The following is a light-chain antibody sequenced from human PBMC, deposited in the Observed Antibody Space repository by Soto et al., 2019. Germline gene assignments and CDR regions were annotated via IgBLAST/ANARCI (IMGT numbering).Light chain of an antibody. CDR2: GAS. V-gene: IGKV3D-20*02. CDR1: QSVSSSY. Sequence: MVLTKSPGTLSLSTGERATLSCRASQSVSSSYLAWYQQKPGQAPRLLIYGASNRATGIPARFSGSGSGTDFTLTISSLEPEDFAVYYCQQRSNWISSGQGTRLEIK. CDR3: QQRSNWIS. J-gene: IGKJ5*01.